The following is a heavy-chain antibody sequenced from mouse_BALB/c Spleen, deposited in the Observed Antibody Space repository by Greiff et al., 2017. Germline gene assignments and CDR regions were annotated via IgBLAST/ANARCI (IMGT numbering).Heavy chain of an antibody. CDR3: ARVLGRYAMDY. V-gene: IGHV7-3*02. D-gene: IGHD4-1*01. Sequence: EVHLVESGGGLVQPGGSLRLSCATSGFTFTDYYMSWVRQPPGKALEWLGFIRNKANGYTTEYSASVKGRFTISRDNSQSILYLQMNTLRAEDSATYYCARVLGRYAMDYWGQGTSVTVS. CDR2: IRNKANGYTT. J-gene: IGHJ4*01. CDR1: GFTFTDYY.